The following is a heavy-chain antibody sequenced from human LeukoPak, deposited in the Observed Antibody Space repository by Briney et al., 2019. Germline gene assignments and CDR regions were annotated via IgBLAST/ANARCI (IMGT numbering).Heavy chain of an antibody. D-gene: IGHD6-13*01. V-gene: IGHV4-30-4*08. CDR1: GGSISSGDYY. Sequence: SQTLSLTCTVSGGSISSGDYYWSWIRQPPGKGLEWIGYIYYSGSTYYNPSLKSRVAISVDTSKNQFSLKLSSVTAADTAVYYCARVSGQQLYFYWGQGTLVTVSS. CDR2: IYYSGST. CDR3: ARVSGQQLYFY. J-gene: IGHJ4*02.